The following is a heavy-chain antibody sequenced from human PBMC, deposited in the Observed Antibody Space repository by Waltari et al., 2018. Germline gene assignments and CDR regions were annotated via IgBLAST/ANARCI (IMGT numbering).Heavy chain of an antibody. CDR2: IHHSGRT. CDR1: GVSTRSGGFS. V-gene: IGHV4-30-2*01. D-gene: IGHD3-10*01. Sequence: QLKVPESGPGLVKPSQTLSLTCAVSGVSTRSGGFSWSWIRQPPVKGLEWIGYIHHSGRTYYNPPLKSRVTLSVDTSKNQFSLKLSSVTAADTAVYYCAVSGPYPGSDYWGQGTLVTVSS. J-gene: IGHJ4*02. CDR3: AVSGPYPGSDY.